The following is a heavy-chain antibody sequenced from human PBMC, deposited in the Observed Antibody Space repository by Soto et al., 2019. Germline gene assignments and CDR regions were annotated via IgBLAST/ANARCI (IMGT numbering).Heavy chain of an antibody. CDR1: GFTFSSYA. CDR2: ISGSGYST. Sequence: VGSLRLSCAASGFTFSSYAMSWVRQAPGKGLEWVAAISGSGYSTYYAYAVKGRFSISRDNSKNTLYLQMNRLRAEDTAVYYCAKARWIQYYFDSWGQGTLVTVSS. D-gene: IGHD5-18*01. V-gene: IGHV3-23*01. CDR3: AKARWIQYYFDS. J-gene: IGHJ4*02.